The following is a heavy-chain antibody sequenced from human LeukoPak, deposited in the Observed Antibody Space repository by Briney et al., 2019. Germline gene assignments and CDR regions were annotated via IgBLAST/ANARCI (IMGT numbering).Heavy chain of an antibody. CDR2: IYYSGST. CDR3: ARDLVKAAAPPEGFDP. Sequence: SETLSLTCTVSGGSISSGGYYWSWIRQHPGKGLEWIGYIYYSGSTYYNPSLKSRVTISVDTSKKQFSLKLSSVTAADTAVYYCARDLVKAAAPPEGFDPWGQGTLVTVSS. V-gene: IGHV4-31*03. J-gene: IGHJ5*02. CDR1: GGSISSGGYY. D-gene: IGHD2-2*01.